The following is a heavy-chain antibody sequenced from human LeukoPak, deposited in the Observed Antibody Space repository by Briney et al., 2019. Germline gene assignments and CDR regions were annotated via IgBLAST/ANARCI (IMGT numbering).Heavy chain of an antibody. V-gene: IGHV4-59*01. Sequence: SETLSLTCTVSGVSISSYYWSWIRQPPGKGLEWIGYIYYSGSTNYNPSLKSRVTISVDTSKNQFSLKLSSVTAAHTAVYYCASGRGSTSWFDPWGQGTLVTVSS. CDR3: ASGRGSTSWFDP. J-gene: IGHJ5*02. CDR2: IYYSGST. D-gene: IGHD1-1*01. CDR1: GVSISSYY.